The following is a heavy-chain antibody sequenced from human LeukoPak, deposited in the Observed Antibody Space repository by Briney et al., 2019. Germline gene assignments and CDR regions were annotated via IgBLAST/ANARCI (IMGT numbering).Heavy chain of an antibody. CDR2: INPNSGGT. V-gene: IGHV1-2*06. CDR3: ARESFYGGNYWFDP. Sequence: ASVKVSCKASGYTFTGYYMHWLRQAPGQGLEWMGRINPNSGGTNYAQKFQGRVTMTRDTSISTAYMELSRLRSDDTAVYYCARESFYGGNYWFDPWGQGTLVTVSS. J-gene: IGHJ5*02. D-gene: IGHD2-21*01. CDR1: GYTFTGYY.